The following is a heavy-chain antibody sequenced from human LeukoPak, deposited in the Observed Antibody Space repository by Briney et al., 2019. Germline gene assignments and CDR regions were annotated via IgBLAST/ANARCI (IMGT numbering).Heavy chain of an antibody. D-gene: IGHD5-12*01. CDR2: IYYSGST. CDR1: GGSISSSSYY. Sequence: SETLSLTCTVSGGSISSSSYYWGWIRQPPGKGLEWIGGIYYSGSTYYNPSLKSRVTISVDTSKNQFSLKLSSVTAADTAVYYCARVVATLASFDPWGQGTLVTVSS. J-gene: IGHJ5*02. V-gene: IGHV4-39*01. CDR3: ARVVATLASFDP.